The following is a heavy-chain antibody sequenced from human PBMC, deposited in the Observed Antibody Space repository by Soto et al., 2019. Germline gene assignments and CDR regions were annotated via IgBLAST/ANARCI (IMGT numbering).Heavy chain of an antibody. Sequence: SETLSLTCTLSGGSISDDSFWCGIRQTPGKGVWGIEYIFSTSNTYYNPSLRSRVSISVDKSKSLFSLKLISVTAADTAVYFCARAEYQLLSSVSRLASWGQGTLVTVSS. D-gene: IGHD2-2*01. J-gene: IGHJ5*01. V-gene: IGHV4-30-4*01. CDR2: IFSTSNT. CDR3: ARAEYQLLSSVSRLAS. CDR1: GGSISDDSF.